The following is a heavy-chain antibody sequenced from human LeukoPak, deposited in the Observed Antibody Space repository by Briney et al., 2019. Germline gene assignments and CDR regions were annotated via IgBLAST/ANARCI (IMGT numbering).Heavy chain of an antibody. Sequence: GGSLRLSCAASGFTFSSYGMHWVRQAPGKGLEWVAVISYDGSNKYYADSVKGRFTISRDNSKNTLYLQMNSLRAEDTAVYYCAKGSFGERYYYYYGMDVWGQGTTVTVSS. CDR2: ISYDGSNK. D-gene: IGHD3-10*01. CDR1: GFTFSSYG. J-gene: IGHJ6*02. CDR3: AKGSFGERYYYYYGMDV. V-gene: IGHV3-30*18.